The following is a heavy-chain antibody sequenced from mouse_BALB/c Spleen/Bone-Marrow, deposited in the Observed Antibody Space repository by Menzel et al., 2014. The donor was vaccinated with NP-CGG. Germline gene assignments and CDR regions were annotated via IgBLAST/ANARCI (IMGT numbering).Heavy chain of an antibody. CDR1: GFTSTNYY. CDR3: ATDSDYDSDGGGTMDY. D-gene: IGHD2-4*01. V-gene: IGHV7-3*02. J-gene: IGHJ4*01. Sequence: EVKLVESGGGLVQPGGSLRLSCSTSGFTSTNYYISWVRQPPGKALEWLGFIRNKAYGDTIEYSASVKGRFTISRDNSQSIVYLQMNTLRAEDSGTYYCATDSDYDSDGGGTMDYGGGGTSVTVSS. CDR2: IRNKAYGDTI.